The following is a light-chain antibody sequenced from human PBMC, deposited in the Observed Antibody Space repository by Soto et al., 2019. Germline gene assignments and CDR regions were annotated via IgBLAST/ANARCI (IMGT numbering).Light chain of an antibody. CDR3: QQYHNWPRT. V-gene: IGKV3-15*01. CDR1: QSVRSN. J-gene: IGKJ1*01. Sequence: EIVMTQSPATLSVSPGERATLSCRASQSVRSNVAWYQQKPGQAPRLLIYGASTRATGIPARFSGSGSGTEFTLTISSLQSEDFAVYYCQQYHNWPRTFGQGTKVEIK. CDR2: GAS.